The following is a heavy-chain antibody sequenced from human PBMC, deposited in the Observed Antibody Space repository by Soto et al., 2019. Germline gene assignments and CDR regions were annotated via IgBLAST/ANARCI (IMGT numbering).Heavy chain of an antibody. CDR2: IYSGGST. J-gene: IGHJ4*02. Sequence: GGSLRLSCAASGFTVSSNYMSWVRQAPGKGLEWVSVIYSGGSTYYADSVKGRFTISRDNSKNTLYLQMNSLSAEDTAVYYCAREPWTYCTNGVCYTIDYWGQGTLVTVSS. CDR1: GFTVSSNY. V-gene: IGHV3-66*01. CDR3: AREPWTYCTNGVCYTIDY. D-gene: IGHD2-8*01.